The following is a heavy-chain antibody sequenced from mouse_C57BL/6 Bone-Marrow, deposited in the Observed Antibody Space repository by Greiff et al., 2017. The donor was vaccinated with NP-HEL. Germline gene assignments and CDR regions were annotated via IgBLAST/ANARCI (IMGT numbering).Heavy chain of an antibody. CDR2: IDPSDSYT. J-gene: IGHJ2*01. CDR1: GYTFTSYW. D-gene: IGHD1-1*01. V-gene: IGHV1-59*01. Sequence: VQLQQPGAELVRPGTSVKLSCKASGYTFTSYWMHWVKQRPGQGLEWIGVIDPSDSYTNYNQKFKGKATLTVDTSSSTAYMQLSSLTSEDSAVYYCARRGSSYSYFDYWGQGTTLTVSS. CDR3: ARRGSSYSYFDY.